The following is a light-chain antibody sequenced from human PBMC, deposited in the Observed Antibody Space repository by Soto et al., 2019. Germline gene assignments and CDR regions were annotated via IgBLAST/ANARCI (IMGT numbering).Light chain of an antibody. J-gene: IGLJ1*01. CDR3: SLYSISTAYL. Sequence: QSALTQPASVSGSPGQSITISCTGTSSDVGGYDYVSWYQLHPDKAPKLMVFEVNNRPSGVSYRFSGSKSGNTASLTISGLQAEDEADYFCSLYSISTAYLFGTGTKVTVL. CDR1: SSDVGGYDY. V-gene: IGLV2-14*01. CDR2: EVN.